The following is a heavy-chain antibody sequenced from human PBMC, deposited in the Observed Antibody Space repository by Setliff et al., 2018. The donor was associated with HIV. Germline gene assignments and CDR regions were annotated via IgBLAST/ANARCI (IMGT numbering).Heavy chain of an antibody. V-gene: IGHV5-51*01. CDR1: GYKFTDYW. CDR3: ARPQYHQSSDAFDI. Sequence: GESLKISCKGFGYKFTDYWVGRVRQMPGEGLEWMGVIYGDGSDPRYSPSFQGQVTISVDKSINTAYLRWTSLKASDTALYYCARPQYHQSSDAFDIWGQGTMVTV. J-gene: IGHJ3*02. CDR2: IYGDGSDP.